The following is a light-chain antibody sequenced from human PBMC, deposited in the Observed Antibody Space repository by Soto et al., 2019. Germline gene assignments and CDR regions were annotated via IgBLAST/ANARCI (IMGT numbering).Light chain of an antibody. CDR1: SSNIGAGYD. J-gene: IGLJ1*01. Sequence: QSVLTQPPSVSGAPGQRVTISCTGSSSNIGAGYDVHWCQQLPGTAPKLLIYTNTNRPSGVPDRFSGSKSGTSASLAITVLQAEDEADYYCQSYDSSLSAYVFGAGTKVTVL. V-gene: IGLV1-40*01. CDR2: TNT. CDR3: QSYDSSLSAYV.